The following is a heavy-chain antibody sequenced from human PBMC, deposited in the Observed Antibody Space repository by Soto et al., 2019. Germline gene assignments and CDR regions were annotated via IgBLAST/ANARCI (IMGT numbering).Heavy chain of an antibody. CDR3: ARLGYYDSSGYYYPRGFDY. CDR1: GFTFSSYW. D-gene: IGHD3-22*01. CDR2: INSDGSST. V-gene: IGHV3-74*01. Sequence: PGGSLRLSCAASGFTFSSYWMHWVRQAPGKGLVWVSRINSDGSSTSYADSVKGRFTISRDNAENTLYLQMNSLRAEDTAVYYCARLGYYDSSGYYYPRGFDYWGQGTLVTVSS. J-gene: IGHJ4*02.